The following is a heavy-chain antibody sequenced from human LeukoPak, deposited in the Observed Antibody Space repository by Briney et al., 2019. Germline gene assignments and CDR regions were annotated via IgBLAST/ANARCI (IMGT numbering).Heavy chain of an antibody. V-gene: IGHV3-23*01. Sequence: GGSLRLSCAASGLTFSNFAMSWVRQAPGKGLEWVSAVSGGGRTTFYADSVKGRFIISRDDSKSPLFLQMNSLRAEDTAVYYCAKGGIALVRGSFDYWGQGTLVTVSS. CDR1: GLTFSNFA. CDR3: AKGGIALVRGSFDY. CDR2: VSGGGRTT. J-gene: IGHJ4*02. D-gene: IGHD3-10*01.